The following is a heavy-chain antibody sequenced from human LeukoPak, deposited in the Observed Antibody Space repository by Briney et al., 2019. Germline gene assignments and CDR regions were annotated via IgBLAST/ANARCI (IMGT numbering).Heavy chain of an antibody. V-gene: IGHV1-18*04. J-gene: IGHJ4*02. CDR3: AREDSSGLFDY. D-gene: IGHD6-19*01. CDR2: ISAYNGNT. Sequence: ASVKVSCKASGYTFSQYGISWVRQAPGQGLEWMGWISAYNGNTNYAQKLQGRVTMTTDTSTSTAYMELRSLRSDDTAVYYCAREDSSGLFDYWGQGTLVTVSS. CDR1: GYTFSQYG.